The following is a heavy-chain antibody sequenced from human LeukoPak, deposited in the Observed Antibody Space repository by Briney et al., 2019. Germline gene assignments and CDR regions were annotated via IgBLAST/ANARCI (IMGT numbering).Heavy chain of an antibody. Sequence: WASVTVSCRASGYTFTSYYMHWVRQAPGQGLEWMGIINPSGGSRNYAQKFQGRVTMTRDTSTSTVYMELSSLRSEDTAVYYCARNQYGSSDYYYPDYWGQGTLVTVSS. CDR2: INPSGGSR. D-gene: IGHD3-22*01. J-gene: IGHJ4*02. V-gene: IGHV1-46*01. CDR3: ARNQYGSSDYYYPDY. CDR1: GYTFTSYY.